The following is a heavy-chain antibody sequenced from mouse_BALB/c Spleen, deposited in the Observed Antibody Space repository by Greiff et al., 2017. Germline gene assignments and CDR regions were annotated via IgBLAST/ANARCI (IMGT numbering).Heavy chain of an antibody. D-gene: IGHD4-1*01. V-gene: IGHV2-6-7*01. CDR1: GFSLTGYG. CDR2: IWGDGST. CDR3: ARDELGQGYWYFDV. J-gene: IGHJ1*01. Sequence: VQRVESGPGLVAPSQSLSITCTVSGFSLTGYGVNWVRQPPGKGLEWLGMIWGDGSTDYNSALKSRLSISKDNSKSQVFLKMNSLQTDDTARYYWARDELGQGYWYFDVWGAGTTVTVSS.